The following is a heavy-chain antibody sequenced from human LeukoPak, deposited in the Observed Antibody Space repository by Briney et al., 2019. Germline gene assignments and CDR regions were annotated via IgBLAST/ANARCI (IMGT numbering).Heavy chain of an antibody. D-gene: IGHD4/OR15-4a*01. CDR3: ARTSMVVTGDAFDI. Sequence: SETLSLTCDVYGGSLSSNYWSWIRQPPGKGLEWIGEINHSGSTTYNPSLKSRVTISVATSKNQFSLKLSSVTAPDTAVYYCARTSMVVTGDAFDIWGQGTMVTVSS. J-gene: IGHJ3*02. CDR2: INHSGST. V-gene: IGHV4-34*01. CDR1: GGSLSSNY.